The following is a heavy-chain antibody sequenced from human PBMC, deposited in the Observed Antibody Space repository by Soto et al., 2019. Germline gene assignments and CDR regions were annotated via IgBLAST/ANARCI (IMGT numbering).Heavy chain of an antibody. CDR1: GFTFSSYA. Sequence: EVQLLESGGGLVQPGGSLRLSCAASGFTFSSYAMSWVRQAPGKGLEWVSDISGSGGSTYYADSVKGRFTISRDNAKNTLYLQMNSLSAEDTSVYYCAKGVYFYGAGRLTDAFDSWGQGTMVTVSS. J-gene: IGHJ3*02. CDR2: ISGSGGST. V-gene: IGHV3-23*01. D-gene: IGHD3-10*01. CDR3: AKGVYFYGAGRLTDAFDS.